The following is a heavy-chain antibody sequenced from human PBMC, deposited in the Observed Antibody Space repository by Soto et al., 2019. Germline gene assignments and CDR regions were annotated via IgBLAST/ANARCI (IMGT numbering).Heavy chain of an antibody. Sequence: QITLKESGPTLVKPTQTLTLTCTFSGFSLTTDRVGVGWIRQPPGEALEWLAVIYWDDSKTYRPSLESRLTITKDTSNNQVALTMTNMDSLDTATYYCAPAYGGRSLYWGQGTLVTVSS. CDR1: GFSLTTDRVG. CDR2: IYWDDSK. CDR3: APAYGGRSLY. V-gene: IGHV2-5*02. D-gene: IGHD3-10*01. J-gene: IGHJ4*02.